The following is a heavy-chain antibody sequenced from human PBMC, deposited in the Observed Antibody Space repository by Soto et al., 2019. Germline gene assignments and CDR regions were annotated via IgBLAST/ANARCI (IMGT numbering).Heavy chain of an antibody. J-gene: IGHJ4*02. CDR1: GFTFSSYA. CDR3: AKESNLNYYDSSGPTDY. D-gene: IGHD3-22*01. Sequence: GGSLRLSCAASGFTFSSYAMSWVRQAPGKGLEWVSAISGSGGSTYYADSVKGRFTISRDNSKNTLYLQMNSLRAEDTAVYYCAKESNLNYYDSSGPTDYWGQGTLVTVSS. CDR2: ISGSGGST. V-gene: IGHV3-23*01.